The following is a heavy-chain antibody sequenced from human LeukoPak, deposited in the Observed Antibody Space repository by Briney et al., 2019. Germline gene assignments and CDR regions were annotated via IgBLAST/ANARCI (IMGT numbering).Heavy chain of an antibody. Sequence: GGSLRLSCAASGFTFSSYGMHWVRQAPGKGLEWVAVIWNDASHDNYVDSVKGRFTISRDNSKNTLYLQMNSLRAEDTAVYYCGRDLCLGNSCRYADYWGQGTLVTVSS. D-gene: IGHD6-25*01. V-gene: IGHV3-33*01. CDR3: GRDLCLGNSCRYADY. CDR2: IWNDASHD. CDR1: GFTFSSYG. J-gene: IGHJ4*02.